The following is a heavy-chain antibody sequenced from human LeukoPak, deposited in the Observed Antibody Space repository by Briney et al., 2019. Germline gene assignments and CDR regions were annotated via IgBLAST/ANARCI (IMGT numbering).Heavy chain of an antibody. CDR1: GGSISNYH. D-gene: IGHD1-26*01. Sequence: SETLSLPCTLSGGSISNYHWSWIRQPPVKGLEWIGNIFYSGSTNYNPSLKSRVTISLDTSKNQFSLKLTSVSAADTAVYYCAREGGSYYHWFDPWGQGTLVTVSP. CDR2: IFYSGST. J-gene: IGHJ5*02. V-gene: IGHV4-59*01. CDR3: AREGGSYYHWFDP.